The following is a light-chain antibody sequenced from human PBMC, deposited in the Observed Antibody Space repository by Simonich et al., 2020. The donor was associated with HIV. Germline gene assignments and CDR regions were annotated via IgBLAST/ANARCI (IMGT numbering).Light chain of an antibody. V-gene: IGKV1-5*03. CDR3: QQYGSSPPLT. CDR2: KAS. Sequence: DIQMTQSPSTLSASVGDRVTITCRASQNIVSWLAWYQQKTGKAPKLLIYKASTLQSGVPSTFSGSGSGTEFTLTISRLEPEDFAVYYCQQYGSSPPLTFGGGTKVEIK. CDR1: QNIVSW. J-gene: IGKJ4*01.